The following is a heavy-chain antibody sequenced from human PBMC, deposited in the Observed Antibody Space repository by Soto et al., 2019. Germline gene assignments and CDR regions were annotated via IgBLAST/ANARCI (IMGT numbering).Heavy chain of an antibody. D-gene: IGHD3-16*01. CDR2: ISGSGAST. Sequence: PGGSLRLSCVASGFTFNKYALAWVRQAPGKGLEWVSAISGSGASTYDEDSVKGRFTISRDNSDNTLYLQMNSLRAEDTAVYDCAKTPEVITVITCFDHWGQGTPVTVSS. CDR1: GFTFNKYA. V-gene: IGHV3-23*01. J-gene: IGHJ4*02. CDR3: AKTPEVITVITCFDH.